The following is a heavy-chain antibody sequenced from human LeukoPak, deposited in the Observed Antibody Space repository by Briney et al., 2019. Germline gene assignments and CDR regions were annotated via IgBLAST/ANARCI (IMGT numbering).Heavy chain of an antibody. Sequence: GGSLRLSCAVSGITLSNYGMSWVRQAPGKGLEWVAGISDSGGRTNYADSVKGRFTISRDNPKNTLYLQMNSLRVEDTAVYFCAKRGVVIRVILVGFHKEAYYFDSWGQGALVAVSS. CDR2: ISDSGGRT. V-gene: IGHV3-23*01. CDR1: GITLSNYG. D-gene: IGHD3-22*01. CDR3: AKRGVVIRVILVGFHKEAYYFDS. J-gene: IGHJ4*02.